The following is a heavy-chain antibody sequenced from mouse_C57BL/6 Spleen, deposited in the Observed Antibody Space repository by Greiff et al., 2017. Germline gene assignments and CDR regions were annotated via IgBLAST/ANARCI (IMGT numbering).Heavy chain of an antibody. CDR2: IDTSDSET. V-gene: IGHV1-52*01. CDR3: ARGLFGYDEKNAMDY. J-gene: IGHJ4*01. D-gene: IGHD2-2*01. Sequence: QVQLQQPGAELVRPGSSVKLSCKASGYTFTSYWMHWVKQRPIKGLEWIGNIDTSDSETHYNHKFKDKDTLTVDKSSSTGYMQLSSLTSENSAVYYCARGLFGYDEKNAMDYWGQGTSVTGSS. CDR1: GYTFTSYW.